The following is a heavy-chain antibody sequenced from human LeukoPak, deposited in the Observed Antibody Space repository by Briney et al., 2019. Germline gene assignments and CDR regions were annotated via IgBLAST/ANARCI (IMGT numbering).Heavy chain of an antibody. J-gene: IGHJ2*01. CDR3: ARGSRYSSSRTYRKNWYFDL. Sequence: PGGSLRLSCAASGFTFSSYAMHWVRQAPGKGLEWVAVISYDGSNKYYADSVKGRFTISRDNSKNTLYLQMNSLRAEDTAVYYCARGSRYSSSRTYRKNWYFDLWGRGTLVTVSS. D-gene: IGHD6-13*01. V-gene: IGHV3-30-3*01. CDR1: GFTFSSYA. CDR2: ISYDGSNK.